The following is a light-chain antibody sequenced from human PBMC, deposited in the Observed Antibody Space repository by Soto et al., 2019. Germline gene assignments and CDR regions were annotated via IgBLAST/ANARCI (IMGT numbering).Light chain of an antibody. CDR1: SGHSSYI. CDR3: ETWDSNTRV. CDR2: LEGSGSY. J-gene: IGLJ3*02. Sequence: QSVLTQSSSASASLGSSVKLTCTLNSGHSSYIIAWHQQQPGKAPRYLMKLEGSGSYNKGSGVPGRFSDSSSGADRYLTISNLHFEDEADYYCETWDSNTRVFGGGTKLTVL. V-gene: IGLV4-60*02.